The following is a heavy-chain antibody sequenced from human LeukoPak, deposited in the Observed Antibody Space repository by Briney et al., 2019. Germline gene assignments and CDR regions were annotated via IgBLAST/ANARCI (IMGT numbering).Heavy chain of an antibody. CDR2: IYISGET. V-gene: IGHV4-4*07. D-gene: IGHD6-19*01. CDR1: GGSISTYY. J-gene: IGHJ4*02. Sequence: NPSETLSLTCTVSGGSISTYYWSWIRQPAGKGLEWIGRIYISGETNYNPSLKSRVTVSLDTSKNHFSLKLNSVTAADTAVYYCASGIQGAGNNYWGQGTLVTVSS. CDR3: ASGIQGAGNNY.